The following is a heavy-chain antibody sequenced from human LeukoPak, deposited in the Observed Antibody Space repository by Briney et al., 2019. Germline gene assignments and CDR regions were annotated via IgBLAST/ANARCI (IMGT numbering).Heavy chain of an antibody. CDR2: ISAYNGNT. J-gene: IGHJ4*02. V-gene: IGHV1-18*01. Sequence: ASVKVSCKASGYTFTSYGISWVRQAPGQGLEWMGWISAYNGNTNYAQKPQGRVTMTTDTSTSTAYMELRSLRSDDTAVYYCARGLYDSSGYYLGYCDYWGQGTLVTVSS. CDR1: GYTFTSYG. D-gene: IGHD3-22*01. CDR3: ARGLYDSSGYYLGYCDY.